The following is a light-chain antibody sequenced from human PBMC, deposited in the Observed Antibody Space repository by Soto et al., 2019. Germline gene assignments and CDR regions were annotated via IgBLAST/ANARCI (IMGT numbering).Light chain of an antibody. CDR2: DNN. CDR1: TSNIGSNY. V-gene: IGLV1-51*01. J-gene: IGLJ2*01. CDR3: ATWDVSLSVV. Sequence: QSVLTQPPSVSAAPGQKVTISCSGSTSNIGSNYVSWYQHLPGTAPKLLIYDNNERPSGIPDRFSGSKSGTSATLGITGLQTGDEGDYYCATWDVSLSVVFGGGTKLTVL.